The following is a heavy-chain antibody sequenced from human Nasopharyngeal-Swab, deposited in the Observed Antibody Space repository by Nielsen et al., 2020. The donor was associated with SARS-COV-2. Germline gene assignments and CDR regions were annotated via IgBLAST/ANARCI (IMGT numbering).Heavy chain of an antibody. V-gene: IGHV1-18*01. CDR1: GYTFTSYG. J-gene: IGHJ6*02. D-gene: IGHD4-17*01. CDR3: ARDPDCGDFLYYYYGMDV. CDR2: ISAYNGNT. Sequence: ASVKVSCKASGYTFTSYGISWVRQAPGQGLEWMGWISAYNGNTNYAQKLQGRVTMTTDTSTSTAYMELRSLRSDDTAVYYCARDPDCGDFLYYYYGMDVWGQGTTVTVSS.